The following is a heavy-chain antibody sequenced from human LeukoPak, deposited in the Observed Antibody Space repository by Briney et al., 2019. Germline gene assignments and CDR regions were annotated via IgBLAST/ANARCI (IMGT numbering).Heavy chain of an antibody. Sequence: SETLSLTCAVYGGSFSGYYWSWIRQPPGKGLEWIGEINHSGSTNYNPSLKSRVTISVDTSKNQFSLKLSSVTAADTAVYYCARAETTSGADRFDPWGQGTLVTVSS. CDR1: GGSFSGYY. CDR2: INHSGST. CDR3: ARAETTSGADRFDP. D-gene: IGHD4-11*01. J-gene: IGHJ5*02. V-gene: IGHV4-34*01.